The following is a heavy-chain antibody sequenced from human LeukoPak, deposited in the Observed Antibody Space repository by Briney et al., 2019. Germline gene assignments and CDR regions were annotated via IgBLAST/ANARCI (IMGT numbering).Heavy chain of an antibody. D-gene: IGHD5-12*01. Sequence: GGSLRLSCAASGFTFSSYSMNWVRQAPGKGLEWVSSISSSSSYIYYADSVKGRFTISRDNAKNSLYLQMNSLRSEDTAVYYCARSVGYSGYDYAGVIWFGPWGQGTLVTVSS. CDR2: ISSSSSYI. J-gene: IGHJ5*02. CDR1: GFTFSSYS. V-gene: IGHV3-21*04. CDR3: ARSVGYSGYDYAGVIWFGP.